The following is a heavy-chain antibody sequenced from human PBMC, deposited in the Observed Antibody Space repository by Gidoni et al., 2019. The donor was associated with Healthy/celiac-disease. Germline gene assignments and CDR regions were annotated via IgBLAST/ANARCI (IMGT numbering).Heavy chain of an antibody. Sequence: QVQLVESGGGVVQPGRSLRLSCAASGFTFSSYGMHWVRQAPGKGLEWVAVIWYDGSNKYYADSVKGRFTISRDNSKNTLYLQMNSLRAEDTAVYYCARDENQFHYYYYMDVWGKGTTVTVSS. D-gene: IGHD2-2*01. CDR3: ARDENQFHYYYYMDV. CDR1: GFTFSSYG. J-gene: IGHJ6*03. CDR2: IWYDGSNK. V-gene: IGHV3-33*01.